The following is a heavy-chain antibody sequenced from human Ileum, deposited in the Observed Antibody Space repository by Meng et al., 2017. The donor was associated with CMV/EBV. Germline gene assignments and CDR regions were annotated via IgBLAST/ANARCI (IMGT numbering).Heavy chain of an antibody. V-gene: IGHV4-4*07. D-gene: IGHD3-10*01. CDR2: IHPTGTT. CDR3: ARAAARGVPVDL. Sequence: QLEESGPRLLQPSATLSLTCTVTGGSLTSYYWTWIRQPAGKGLEWIGRIHPTGTTDDNPSLRSRVSMSLDKSKNQFSLKLTSVTAADTAVYYCARAAARGVPVDLWGQGTLVTVSS. J-gene: IGHJ5*02. CDR1: GGSLTSYY.